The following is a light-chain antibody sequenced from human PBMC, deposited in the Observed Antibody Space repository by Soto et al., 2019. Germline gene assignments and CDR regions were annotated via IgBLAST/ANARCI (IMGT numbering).Light chain of an antibody. CDR3: QEYNSYSGT. Sequence: DIQMTQSPSTLSASVGDRVTITRRASQSLGIWLAWHQQKPGKAPKLLIYDASTLESGVPSRFSGSGSGTKFTLTISSLQPDDFATYYCQEYNSYSGTFGQGTKVDIK. J-gene: IGKJ1*01. CDR2: DAS. V-gene: IGKV1-5*01. CDR1: QSLGIW.